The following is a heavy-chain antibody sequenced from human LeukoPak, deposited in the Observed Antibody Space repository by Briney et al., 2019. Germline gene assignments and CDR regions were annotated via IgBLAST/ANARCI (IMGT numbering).Heavy chain of an antibody. CDR2: IFSGGST. CDR1: GFTVSSNY. Sequence: GGSLRLSCVASGFTVSSNYMSWVRQAPGKGLEWVSAIFSGGSTLYADSVTGRLTISRDNSKNTVYLEMNSLRDEDTAVYYCARDLKTSGWYGDFDYWGQGTLATASS. V-gene: IGHV3-53*01. J-gene: IGHJ4*02. CDR3: ARDLKTSGWYGDFDY. D-gene: IGHD6-19*01.